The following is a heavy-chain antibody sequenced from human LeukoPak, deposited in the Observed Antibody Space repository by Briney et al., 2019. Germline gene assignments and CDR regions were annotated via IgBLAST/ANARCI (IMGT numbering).Heavy chain of an antibody. D-gene: IGHD6-19*01. J-gene: IGHJ4*02. CDR3: ARQMAVAGDFDY. CDR2: IFYTGRS. CDR1: GGSINSYY. Sequence: SETLSLTCTVSGGSINSYYWSWIRQPPGKGLEWIASIFYTGRSSYNPSLKTRVTISVDTSKNQLFLKLSSVTAADTAVYYCARQMAVAGDFDYWGQGTLVTVSS. V-gene: IGHV4-59*08.